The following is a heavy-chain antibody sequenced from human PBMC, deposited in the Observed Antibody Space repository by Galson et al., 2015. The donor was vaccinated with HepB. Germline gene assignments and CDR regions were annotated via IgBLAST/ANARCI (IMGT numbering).Heavy chain of an antibody. CDR1: GYTFTSYY. CDR3: ARGRGGSYEPTLDY. Sequence: SVKVSCKASGYTFTSYYMHWVRQAPGQGLEWMGIINPNSGSTKYAQKLQGRVTMTRDTSTSAFYMELSSLRSEDTAVYSCARGRGGSYEPTLDYWGQGTLVTVSS. V-gene: IGHV1-46*01. J-gene: IGHJ4*02. CDR2: INPNSGST. D-gene: IGHD1-26*01.